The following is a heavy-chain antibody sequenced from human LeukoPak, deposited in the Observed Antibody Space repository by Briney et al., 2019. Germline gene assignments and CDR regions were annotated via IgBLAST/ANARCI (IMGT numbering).Heavy chain of an antibody. CDR3: ARVQRHQWLVPRHWFDP. CDR2: IYYSGST. D-gene: IGHD6-19*01. V-gene: IGHV4-39*07. Sequence: PSETLSLTCTVSGGSISSSSYYWGWIRQPPGKGLEWIGSIYYSGSTYYNPSLKSRVTISVDTSKNQFSLKLSSVTAADTAVYYCARVQRHQWLVPRHWFDPWGQGTLVTVSS. CDR1: GGSISSSSYY. J-gene: IGHJ5*02.